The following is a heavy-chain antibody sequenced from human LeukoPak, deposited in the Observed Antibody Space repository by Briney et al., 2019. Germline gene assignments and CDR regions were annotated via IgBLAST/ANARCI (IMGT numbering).Heavy chain of an antibody. Sequence: GGSLRLSSAPSVVTLTTNYMRCGCQAPGMGLEWVSVLYSDGSTYYADSVKGRFTVSRDNSKNTLYLQMTSLRAEDSAVYYCARDPSQARYCSAGSCYYYWGQGTLVTVSS. CDR2: LYSDGST. V-gene: IGHV3-53*01. CDR1: VVTLTTNY. J-gene: IGHJ4*02. D-gene: IGHD2-15*01. CDR3: ARDPSQARYCSAGSCYYY.